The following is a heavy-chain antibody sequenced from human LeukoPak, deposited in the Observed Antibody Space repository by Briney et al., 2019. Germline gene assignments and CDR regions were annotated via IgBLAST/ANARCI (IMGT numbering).Heavy chain of an antibody. J-gene: IGHJ4*02. D-gene: IGHD2-21*02. CDR2: IYSGGST. Sequence: GGSLRLSCAASGFTVSSNYMSWVRQAPGKGLEWVSVIYSGGSTYYADSVKGRFTISRDNSENTLYLQMNSLRAEDTAVYYCARWVTSDYYFDYWGQGTLVTVSS. CDR3: ARWVTSDYYFDY. V-gene: IGHV3-53*01. CDR1: GFTVSSNY.